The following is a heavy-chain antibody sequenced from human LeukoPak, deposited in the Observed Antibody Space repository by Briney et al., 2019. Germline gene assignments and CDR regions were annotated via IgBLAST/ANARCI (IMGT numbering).Heavy chain of an antibody. D-gene: IGHD3-10*01. CDR3: ARDRPLWFGELPLSDPDPYYYYYMDV. CDR1: GGTFSSYA. V-gene: IGHV1-69*06. CDR2: IIPIFGTA. J-gene: IGHJ6*03. Sequence: GAPVKVSCKASGGTFSSYAISWVRQAPGQGLEWMGGIIPIFGTANYAQKFQGRVTITADKSTSTAYMELSSLRSDDTAVYYCARDRPLWFGELPLSDPDPYYYYYMDVWGKGTTVTISS.